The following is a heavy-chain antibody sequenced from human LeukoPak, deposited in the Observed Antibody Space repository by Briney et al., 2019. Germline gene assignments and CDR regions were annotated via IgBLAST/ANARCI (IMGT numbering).Heavy chain of an antibody. V-gene: IGHV3-66*01. D-gene: IGHD3-10*01. Sequence: AGGSLRLSCAASGFTVSSNYMSWVRQAPGKGLEWVSVIYSGGSTYYADSVKGRFTISRDNSKNTLYLQMNSLRAEDTAVYFCWARGTYYYGMDVWGQGTTVTVSS. CDR1: GFTVSSNY. CDR3: WARGTYYYGMDV. CDR2: IYSGGST. J-gene: IGHJ6*02.